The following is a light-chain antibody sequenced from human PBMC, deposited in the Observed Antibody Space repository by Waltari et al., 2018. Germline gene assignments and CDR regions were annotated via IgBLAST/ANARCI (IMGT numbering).Light chain of an antibody. CDR1: RGHSSNI. J-gene: IGLJ3*02. CDR2: VNSDGSH. V-gene: IGLV4-69*01. Sequence: QLVVTQSLSASASLVAPVTLTCTLSRGHSSNIIAWLQQQPEKGPRYLMKVNSDGSHSRGDEIPDRFSGSSSGAERYLTISSLQAEDEADYYCQTGGHGTWVFGGGTKLTVL. CDR3: QTGGHGTWV.